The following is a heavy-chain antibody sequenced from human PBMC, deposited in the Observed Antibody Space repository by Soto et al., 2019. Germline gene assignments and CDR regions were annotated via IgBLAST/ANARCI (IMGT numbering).Heavy chain of an antibody. J-gene: IGHJ4*02. CDR1: GGSISNYY. Sequence: SETLSLTCTVSGGSISNYYWSWIRQPAGKGLEWIGRIYNSVSTKYNPSLKSRVTMSDDTSKNQFSLNLISVTAADTAVYYCARSGGSFNLDYWGLGTLVTVSS. CDR2: IYNSVST. CDR3: ARSGGSFNLDY. V-gene: IGHV4-4*07. D-gene: IGHD1-26*01.